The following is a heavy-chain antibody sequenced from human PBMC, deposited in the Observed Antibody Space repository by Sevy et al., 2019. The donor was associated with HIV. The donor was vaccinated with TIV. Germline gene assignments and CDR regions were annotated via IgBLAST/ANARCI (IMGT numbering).Heavy chain of an antibody. CDR1: GYIFTNYV. V-gene: IGHV1-18*04. D-gene: IGHD1-26*01. Sequence: ASVKVSCKASGYIFTNYVITWVRQAPGQSLEWMGWITPDSGDTIYAQNLQGRVTFTTQKSTRTADMTLSRLTSDDAGVYYCAGGRAPDSGKYSLQDWAQGTVVTVSS. CDR2: ITPDSGDT. CDR3: AGGRAPDSGKYSLQD. J-gene: IGHJ4*02.